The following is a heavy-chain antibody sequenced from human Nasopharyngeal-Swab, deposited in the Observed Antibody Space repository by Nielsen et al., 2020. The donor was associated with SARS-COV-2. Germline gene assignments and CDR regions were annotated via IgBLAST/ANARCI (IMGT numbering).Heavy chain of an antibody. CDR1: GYTFTGYY. Sequence: ASVKVSCKASGYTFTGYYIHWVRQAPGQGLEWMGWMNPNSGGTSYPKRFQGRVSMTRDTSISTGYMELRRLRPDDTGVYYCARRGSPRIVDALDIWGQGTMVTVSS. D-gene: IGHD2-15*01. V-gene: IGHV1-2*02. J-gene: IGHJ3*02. CDR3: ARRGSPRIVDALDI. CDR2: MNPNSGGT.